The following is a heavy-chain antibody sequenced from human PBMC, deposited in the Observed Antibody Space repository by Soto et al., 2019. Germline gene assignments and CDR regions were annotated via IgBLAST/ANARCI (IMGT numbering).Heavy chain of an antibody. CDR3: ARGARSSGPSHY. CDR1: GGTFSSYA. Sequence: QVQLVQSGAEVKKPGSSVKVSCKASGGTFSSYAISWVRQAPGQGLEWMGIINPSGGSTSYAQKFQGRVTMTRDTSTSTVYMELSSLRSEDTAVYYCARGARSSGPSHYWGQGTLVTVSS. J-gene: IGHJ4*02. D-gene: IGHD6-19*01. CDR2: INPSGGST. V-gene: IGHV1-46*01.